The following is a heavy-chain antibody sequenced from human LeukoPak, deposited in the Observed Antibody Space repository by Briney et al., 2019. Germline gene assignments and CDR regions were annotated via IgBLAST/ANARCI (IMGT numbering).Heavy chain of an antibody. CDR2: IYYSGST. J-gene: IGHJ4*02. CDR1: GGSISSSSYY. CDR3: ARDRRYSSSWTSYFDY. D-gene: IGHD6-13*01. V-gene: IGHV4-39*07. Sequence: SETLSLTCTVSGGSISSSSYYWGWIRQPPGNGLEWIGSIYYSGSTYYNPSLKSRVTISVDTSKNQFSLKLSSVTAADTAVYYCARDRRYSSSWTSYFDYWGQGTLVTVSS.